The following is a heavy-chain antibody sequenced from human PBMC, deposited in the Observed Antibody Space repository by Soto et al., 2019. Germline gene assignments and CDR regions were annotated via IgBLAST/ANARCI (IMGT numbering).Heavy chain of an antibody. J-gene: IGHJ6*02. CDR1: GYTFTSYA. Sequence: GASVKVSCKASGYTFTSYAMHWVRQAPGQRLEWMGWTNAGNGNTKYSQKFQGRVTITRDTSASTAYMELSSLRSEDTAVYYCASRGYSGNHPNYYYYGMDVWGQGTTVTVSS. D-gene: IGHD5-12*01. CDR3: ASRGYSGNHPNYYYYGMDV. V-gene: IGHV1-3*01. CDR2: TNAGNGNT.